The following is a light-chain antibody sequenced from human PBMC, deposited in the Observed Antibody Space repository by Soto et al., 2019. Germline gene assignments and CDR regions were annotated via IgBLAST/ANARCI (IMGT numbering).Light chain of an antibody. CDR1: QSVSNN. J-gene: IGKJ4*01. V-gene: IGKV3-15*01. CDR2: HAS. CDR3: QQYNESPLT. Sequence: EIVMTQSPATLSVSPGERATLSCRASQSVSNNLAWYQQKPGQAPRLLIYHASTVATGIPSRFSGSGSGTELTLTISSVQSEDFAAYYCQQYNESPLTFGGGTKVEIK.